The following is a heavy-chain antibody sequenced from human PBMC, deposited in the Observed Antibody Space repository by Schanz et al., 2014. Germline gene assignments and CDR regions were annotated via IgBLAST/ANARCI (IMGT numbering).Heavy chain of an antibody. CDR3: ARAGYDADNWFDP. D-gene: IGHD2-2*01. V-gene: IGHV3-74*02. CDR2: INGDGSNT. CDR1: GFTFSSYS. J-gene: IGHJ5*02. Sequence: EVQVVESGGGLVQPGGSLRLSCAASGFTFSSYSMNWVRQAPGKGLVWVSRINGDGSNTNYADSVKGRFTISRDNAKNTLYLQMNSLSAEDTAVYYCARAGYDADNWFDPWGQGTLVTVSS.